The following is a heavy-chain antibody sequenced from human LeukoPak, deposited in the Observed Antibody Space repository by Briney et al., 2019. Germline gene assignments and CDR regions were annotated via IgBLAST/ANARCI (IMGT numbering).Heavy chain of an antibody. D-gene: IGHD6-19*01. J-gene: IGHJ4*02. Sequence: PGRSLRLSCAASGITFSSYGMYWVRQAPGKGLEWVAVISYDGSNKYYADSVKGRFTISRDNSKNTLYLQMNSLRAEDTAVYYCARDEAYSGGWVDYWGQGTLVTVSS. CDR1: GITFSSYG. V-gene: IGHV3-30*03. CDR2: ISYDGSNK. CDR3: ARDEAYSGGWVDY.